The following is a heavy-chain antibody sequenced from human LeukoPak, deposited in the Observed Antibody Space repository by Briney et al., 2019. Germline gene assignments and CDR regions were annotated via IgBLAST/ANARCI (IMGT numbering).Heavy chain of an antibody. CDR1: VYTLTELS. V-gene: IGHV1-24*01. D-gene: IGHD6-19*01. J-gene: IGHJ4*02. Sequence: ASVKVSCKVSVYTLTELSMHWVRQAPGKGLEWMGGFDPEDGETIYAQKFQGRVTMTEDTSTDTAYMELSSLRSEDTAVYYCATERYSSGWYDYWGQGTLVTVSS. CDR2: FDPEDGET. CDR3: ATERYSSGWYDY.